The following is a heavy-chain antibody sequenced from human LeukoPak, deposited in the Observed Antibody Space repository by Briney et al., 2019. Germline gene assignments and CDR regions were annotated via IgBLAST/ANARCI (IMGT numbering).Heavy chain of an antibody. CDR2: IYHSGST. CDR1: GYSISSGYY. D-gene: IGHD3-3*01. CDR3: ARHYYDFWSGYYNNNWFDP. V-gene: IGHV4-38-2*01. Sequence: SETLSLTCAVSGYSISSGYYWGWIRQPPGKGLEWIGSIYHSGSTYYNPSLKSRVTISVDTSKNQFTLKLSSVTAADTAVYYCARHYYDFWSGYYNNNWFDPWGQGTLVTVSS. J-gene: IGHJ5*02.